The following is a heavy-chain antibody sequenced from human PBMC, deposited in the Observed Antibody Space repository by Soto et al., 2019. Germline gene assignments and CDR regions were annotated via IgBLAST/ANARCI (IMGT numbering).Heavy chain of an antibody. CDR2: ISGSSDLT. CDR3: TRVVGASSMLRAYEI. D-gene: IGHD1-26*01. CDR1: SFTFTRYA. J-gene: IGHJ3*02. Sequence: GGSLRLSCAASSFTFTRYAAGWVRQAPGKGLEWVSGISGSSDLTNYADSVKGRFTVSRDNSKNTLYLQLNSLRAEDTAIYYCTRVVGASSMLRAYEIWGHQTTVTVSS. V-gene: IGHV3-23*01.